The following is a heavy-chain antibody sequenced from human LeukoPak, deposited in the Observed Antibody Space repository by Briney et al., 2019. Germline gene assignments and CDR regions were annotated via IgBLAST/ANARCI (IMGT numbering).Heavy chain of an antibody. Sequence: GGSLRLSCAASGFTFSSYTMNWARQAPGKGLEWVSSISSTSTYIYYADSVKGRFTISRDNAKNSVYLQMNSLRAEDTAVYYCARDAIERAVAGYWYFDLWGRGTLVTVSS. CDR3: ARDAIERAVAGYWYFDL. J-gene: IGHJ2*01. D-gene: IGHD6-19*01. V-gene: IGHV3-21*01. CDR2: ISSTSTYI. CDR1: GFTFSSYT.